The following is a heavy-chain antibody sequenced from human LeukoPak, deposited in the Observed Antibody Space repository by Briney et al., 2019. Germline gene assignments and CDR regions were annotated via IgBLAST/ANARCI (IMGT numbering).Heavy chain of an antibody. CDR1: GFTFNNYA. Sequence: GGSLRLSCAASGFTFNNYAMSWVRQAPGKGLGWVSTIGFGDDSAYYADSVKGRFTISRDNSKNALYLQMNSLRVEDTAVYYCAIDPNWGTHSWGQGVLVTVSS. D-gene: IGHD7-27*01. CDR3: AIDPNWGTHS. J-gene: IGHJ4*02. CDR2: IGFGDDSA. V-gene: IGHV3-23*01.